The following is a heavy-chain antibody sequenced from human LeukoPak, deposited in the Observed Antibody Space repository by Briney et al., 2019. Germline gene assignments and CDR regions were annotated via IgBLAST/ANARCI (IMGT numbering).Heavy chain of an antibody. V-gene: IGHV4-59*11. Sequence: SETLSLTCTVSGGSMNHHYWSWVRQPPGKEPEWIAYIYDSGTSATTDYNASLKSRVTISMDTSKRQFSLRLDSVAAADTAEYYCAEIPRDWGQGTLVTVSS. J-gene: IGHJ4*02. CDR1: GGSMNHHY. CDR3: AEIPRD. CDR2: IYDSGTSATT.